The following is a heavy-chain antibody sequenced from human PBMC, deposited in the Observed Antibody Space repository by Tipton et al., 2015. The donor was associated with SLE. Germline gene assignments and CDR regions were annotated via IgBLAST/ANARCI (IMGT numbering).Heavy chain of an antibody. Sequence: TLSLTCSVSGYSISSGYYWDWIRLPPGKGLEWLGSIYSSGGTYYNPSLKSRVTISVDTSKNQFSLELSSVTAADTAVYYCAGTNYDVLTGYHRVDTFDIWGQGTMVTASS. CDR2: IYSSGGT. J-gene: IGHJ3*02. D-gene: IGHD3-9*01. CDR3: AGTNYDVLTGYHRVDTFDI. V-gene: IGHV4-38-2*01. CDR1: GYSISSGYY.